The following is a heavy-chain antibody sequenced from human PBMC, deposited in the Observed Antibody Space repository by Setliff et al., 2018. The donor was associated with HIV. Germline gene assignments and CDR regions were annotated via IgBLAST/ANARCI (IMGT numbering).Heavy chain of an antibody. CDR3: ATDRPTYYDYVWGSPNGRKAFDI. Sequence: ASVKVSCKVSGYTLTELSMHWVRQAPGKGLGWMGSFDPEDGETTYAQKFQGRVTMTEDTSTDTAYMELSSLRSEDTAVYYCATDRPTYYDYVWGSPNGRKAFDIWGQGTMVTVSS. V-gene: IGHV1-24*01. J-gene: IGHJ3*02. CDR1: GYTLTELS. CDR2: FDPEDGET. D-gene: IGHD3-16*01.